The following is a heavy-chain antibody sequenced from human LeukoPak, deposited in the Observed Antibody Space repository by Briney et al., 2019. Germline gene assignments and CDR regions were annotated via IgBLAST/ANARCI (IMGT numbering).Heavy chain of an antibody. J-gene: IGHJ4*02. CDR1: VLPFNSYG. D-gene: IGHD1-26*01. CDR3: AKSLGGTPDY. V-gene: IGHV3-30*02. CDR2: IRYDGSNK. Sequence: PGGSLRLSCAPSVLPFNSYGMHWVRQAPDKGLEWVAFIRYDGSNKYYADSVKGRFTISRDNSKNALYLQMNSLRAEDTALYDCAKSLGGTPDYWGLGSLVTVSS.